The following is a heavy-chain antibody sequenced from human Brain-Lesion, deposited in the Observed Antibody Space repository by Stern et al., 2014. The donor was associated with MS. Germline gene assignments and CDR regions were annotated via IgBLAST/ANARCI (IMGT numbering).Heavy chain of an antibody. Sequence: MQLVESGPGLVKPSETLSLTCTVSGGSISSSSYYWGWIRQPPGKGLEWIGSIYYRGSTYYNPSLKSRVTISMDTSKNQFSLRLSSVTAADTAVYFCAKLWLGELPESPFDYWGQGTLVTVSS. CDR1: GGSISSSSYY. V-gene: IGHV4-39*01. CDR2: IYYRGST. J-gene: IGHJ4*02. D-gene: IGHD3-10*01. CDR3: AKLWLGELPESPFDY.